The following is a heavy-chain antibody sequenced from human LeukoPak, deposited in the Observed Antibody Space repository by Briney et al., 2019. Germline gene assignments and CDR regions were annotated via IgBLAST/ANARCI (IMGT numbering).Heavy chain of an antibody. CDR2: INHSGST. Sequence: SETLSLTCAVYGGSFSGYYWSWIRQPPGKGLEWIGEINHSGSTNYSPSLKSRVTMSVDTSKNQFSLKLSSVTAADTAVYYCASQSRGWFDPWGQGTLVTVSS. V-gene: IGHV4-34*01. CDR3: ASQSRGWFDP. CDR1: GGSFSGYY. J-gene: IGHJ5*02.